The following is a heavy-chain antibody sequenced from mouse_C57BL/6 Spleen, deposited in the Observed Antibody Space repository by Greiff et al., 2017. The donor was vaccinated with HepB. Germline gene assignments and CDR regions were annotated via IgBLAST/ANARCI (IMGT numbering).Heavy chain of an antibody. CDR1: GFTFSDYG. D-gene: IGHD2-5*01. CDR2: ISSGSSTI. Sequence: VQLVESGGGLVKPGGSLKLSCAASGFTFSDYGMHWVRQAPEKGLEWVAYISSGSSTIYYADTVKGRLTISRDNAKNTLFLQMTSLRSEDTAMYYCARTLYSNLYYAMDYWGQGTSVTVSS. CDR3: ARTLYSNLYYAMDY. J-gene: IGHJ4*01. V-gene: IGHV5-17*01.